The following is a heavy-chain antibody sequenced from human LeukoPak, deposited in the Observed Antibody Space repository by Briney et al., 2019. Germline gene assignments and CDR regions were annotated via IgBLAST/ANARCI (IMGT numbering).Heavy chain of an antibody. J-gene: IGHJ5*02. D-gene: IGHD3-22*01. Sequence: PGRSLRLSCAASGFTFSTYPMHWVRQAPGKGLEWVAVISYDGSNKNYADSVKGRFTISRDNSKNTLYLQMNSLRAEDTAVYYCARDPVTYDYDNSVYQFDPWGQGTLVTVSS. CDR2: ISYDGSNK. CDR1: GFTFSTYP. CDR3: ARDPVTYDYDNSVYQFDP. V-gene: IGHV3-30*04.